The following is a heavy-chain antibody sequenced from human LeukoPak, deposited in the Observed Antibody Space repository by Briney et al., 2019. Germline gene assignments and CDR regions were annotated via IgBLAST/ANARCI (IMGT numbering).Heavy chain of an antibody. J-gene: IGHJ4*02. CDR1: GYTXTSYG. CDR2: TSTYNGNT. D-gene: IGHD3-22*01. V-gene: IGHV1-18*01. Sequence: ASVKVSCKASGYTXTSYGISWVRQAPGQGLEWMGWTSTYNGNTNYAQKPQGRITMTTDTSTSTAYMDLRSLRSDDTAVYYFARNYYDSSGYLRDYWGQGTLVTVSS. CDR3: ARNYYDSSGYLRDY.